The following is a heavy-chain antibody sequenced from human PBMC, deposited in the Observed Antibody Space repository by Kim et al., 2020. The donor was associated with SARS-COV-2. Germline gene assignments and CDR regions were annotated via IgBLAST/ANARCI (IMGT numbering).Heavy chain of an antibody. V-gene: IGHV3-11*06. CDR3: ARDASYYYDSSGYQKLVY. D-gene: IGHD3-22*01. J-gene: IGHJ4*02. Sequence: KGRFTITRDNAKNSLYLQMNSLRAEDTAVYYCARDASYYYDSSGYQKLVYWGQGTLVTVSS.